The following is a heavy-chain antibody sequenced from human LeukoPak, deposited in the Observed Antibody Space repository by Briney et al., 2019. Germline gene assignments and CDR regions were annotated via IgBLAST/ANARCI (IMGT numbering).Heavy chain of an antibody. CDR2: INHSGST. Sequence: SETLSLTCTVSGGSISTYYWSWIRQPPGKGLEWIGEINHSGSTNYNPSLKSRVTISVDTSKNQFSLKLSSVTAADTAVYYCARTRPPCTNGVCYTKQFDYWGQGTLVTVSS. J-gene: IGHJ4*02. D-gene: IGHD2-8*01. CDR3: ARTRPPCTNGVCYTKQFDY. CDR1: GGSISTYY. V-gene: IGHV4-34*01.